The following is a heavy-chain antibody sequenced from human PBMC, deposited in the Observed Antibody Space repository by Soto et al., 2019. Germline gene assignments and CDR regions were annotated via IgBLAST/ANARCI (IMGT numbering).Heavy chain of an antibody. CDR2: ISSSGSTI. Sequence: KGLEWVSYISSSGSTIYYADSVKGRFTISRDNAKNSLYLQMNSLRAEDTAFFFQAEDGIRDVRSVSAFLLNRSSDL. V-gene: IGHV3-11*04. D-gene: IGHD3-10*02. J-gene: IGHJ2*01. CDR3: AEDGIRDVRSVSAFLLNRSSDL.